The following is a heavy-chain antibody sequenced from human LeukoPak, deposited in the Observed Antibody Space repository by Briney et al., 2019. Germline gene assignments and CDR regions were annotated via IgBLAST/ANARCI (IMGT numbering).Heavy chain of an antibody. D-gene: IGHD4-17*01. CDR1: GGSISSSSYY. J-gene: IGHJ4*02. Sequence: PSETLSLTCTVSGGSISSSSYYWGWIRQPPGKGLEWIGSIYYSGSTYYNPSLKSRVTMSVDTSKNQFSLKLSSVTAADTAVYYCARTTVTTGILFDYWGQGTLVTVSS. V-gene: IGHV4-39*01. CDR2: IYYSGST. CDR3: ARTTVTTGILFDY.